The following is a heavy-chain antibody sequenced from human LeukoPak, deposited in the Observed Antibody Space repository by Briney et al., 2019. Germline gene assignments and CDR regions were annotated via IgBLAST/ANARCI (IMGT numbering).Heavy chain of an antibody. CDR3: AKDPPSPDIVVVPAAREFDY. CDR1: GFTFRSYA. D-gene: IGHD2-2*01. J-gene: IGHJ4*02. Sequence: GGSLRLSCAASGFTFRSYAMSWVRQAPGKGLEWVSAISGSGGSTYYADSVKGRFTISRDNSKNTLYLQMNSLRAEDTAVYYCAKDPPSPDIVVVPAAREFDYWGQGTLVTVSS. V-gene: IGHV3-23*01. CDR2: ISGSGGST.